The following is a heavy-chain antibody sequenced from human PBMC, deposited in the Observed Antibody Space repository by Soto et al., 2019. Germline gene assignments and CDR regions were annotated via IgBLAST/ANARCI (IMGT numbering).Heavy chain of an antibody. Sequence: EVQLVESGGGLVQPGGSLTLSCAASGFIFSEYWKHWVRQAPEKGLEWVSRIKSDGSGAYYADSVRGRLTISRDNARSTLHLQMNSLRAEDTAVYFCTRGDGDRYDGNGYLGRHWGQGTLVTVSS. CDR2: IKSDGSGA. D-gene: IGHD5-18*01. CDR3: TRGDGDRYDGNGYLGRH. CDR1: GFIFSEYW. J-gene: IGHJ4*02. V-gene: IGHV3-74*01.